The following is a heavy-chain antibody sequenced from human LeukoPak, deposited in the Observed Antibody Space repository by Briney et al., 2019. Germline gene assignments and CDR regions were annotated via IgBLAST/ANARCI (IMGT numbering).Heavy chain of an antibody. CDR1: GFTVSSNY. CDR2: IYSGGST. D-gene: IGHD5-18*01. CDR3: AREMWDSYGYVDY. Sequence: GGSLRLSCAASGFTVSSNYMSWVRQAPGKGLEWVSVIYSGGSTYYADSVKGRFTISRDNSKNTLFLQMNSLRAEDTAVYYCAREMWDSYGYVDYWGQGTLVTVSS. J-gene: IGHJ4*02. V-gene: IGHV3-66*01.